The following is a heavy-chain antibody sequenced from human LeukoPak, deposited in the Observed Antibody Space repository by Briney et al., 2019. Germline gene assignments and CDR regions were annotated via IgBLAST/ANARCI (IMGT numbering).Heavy chain of an antibody. V-gene: IGHV3-7*03. CDR1: GFTFSSYW. CDR3: ARGGQWELNAFDI. J-gene: IGHJ3*02. Sequence: GSLRLSCAASGFTFSSYWMSWVRQAPGKGLEWVANIKQDGSEKYYVDPVKGRFTISRDNAKNSLYLQMNSLRAEDTAVYYCARGGQWELNAFDIWGQGTMVTVSS. D-gene: IGHD1-26*01. CDR2: IKQDGSEK.